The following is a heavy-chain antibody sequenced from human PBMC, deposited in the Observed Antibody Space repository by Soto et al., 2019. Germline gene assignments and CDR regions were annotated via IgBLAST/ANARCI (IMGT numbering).Heavy chain of an antibody. V-gene: IGHV3-30-3*01. J-gene: IGHJ6*02. CDR1: GFAFSSYA. CDR3: ARDGVTTVSHYYYGMDV. Sequence: GGSLRLSCAASGFAFSSYAMHWVRQAPGKGLEWVAVISYDGSNKYYADSVKGRFTISRDNSKNTLYLQMNSLRAEDTAVYYCARDGVTTVSHYYYGMDVWGQGTTVTVSS. CDR2: ISYDGSNK. D-gene: IGHD4-17*01.